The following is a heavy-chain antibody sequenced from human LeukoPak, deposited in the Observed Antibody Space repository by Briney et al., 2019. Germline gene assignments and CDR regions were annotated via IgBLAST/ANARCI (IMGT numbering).Heavy chain of an antibody. D-gene: IGHD1-26*01. CDR1: GGTFSSYA. J-gene: IGHJ4*02. CDR2: IIPIFGTA. V-gene: IGHV1-69*13. Sequence: GASVKVSCKASGGTFSSYAISWVRQAPGQGLEWMGGIIPIFGTANYAQKFQGRVTITAEESTSTAYMELSSLRSEDTAVYYCARGIRGRIVGATPPWGNPFDYWGQGTLVTVSS. CDR3: ARGIRGRIVGATPPWGNPFDY.